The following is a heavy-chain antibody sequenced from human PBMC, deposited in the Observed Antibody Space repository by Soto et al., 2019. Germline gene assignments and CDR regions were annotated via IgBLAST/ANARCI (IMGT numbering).Heavy chain of an antibody. V-gene: IGHV4-38-2*02. J-gene: IGHJ6*02. CDR1: GYSISSGYY. CDR2: IHHSGST. CDR3: ARENGDYDYYYYGMDV. D-gene: IGHD4-17*01. Sequence: SETLSLTGAVSGYSISSGYYWGWIRQPPGKGLEWIGSIHHSGSTHYNPSLKSRVIISVDTSKNQFSLKLSSVTAADTAVCYCARENGDYDYYYYGMDVWGQGTTVTVSS.